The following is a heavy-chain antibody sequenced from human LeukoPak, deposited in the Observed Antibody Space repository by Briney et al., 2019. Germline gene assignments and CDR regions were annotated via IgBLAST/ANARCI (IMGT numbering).Heavy chain of an antibody. Sequence: SETLSLTCAVYGGSFSGYYGSWIRQPPGKGLEWIGEINHSGSTNYNPSLKSRVTISVDTSKNQFSLKLSSVTAADTAVYYCARALITIPYYYYYMDVWGKGTTVTVSS. J-gene: IGHJ6*03. CDR1: GGSFSGYY. D-gene: IGHD3-10*01. CDR2: INHSGST. V-gene: IGHV4-34*01. CDR3: ARALITIPYYYYYMDV.